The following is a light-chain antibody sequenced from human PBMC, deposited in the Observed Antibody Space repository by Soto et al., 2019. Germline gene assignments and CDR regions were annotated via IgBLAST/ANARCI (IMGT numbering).Light chain of an antibody. CDR2: EAS. Sequence: DIQMTQSPSTLSASVGDRVTITCRASQSISDSLAWYQQKPGQAPQLLIYEASNLKSGVPTRFSGSGSGTEYTLTISSLQADDFASYYCQQYNSYWTFGQGTKVEIK. V-gene: IGKV1-5*03. CDR3: QQYNSYWT. CDR1: QSISDS. J-gene: IGKJ1*01.